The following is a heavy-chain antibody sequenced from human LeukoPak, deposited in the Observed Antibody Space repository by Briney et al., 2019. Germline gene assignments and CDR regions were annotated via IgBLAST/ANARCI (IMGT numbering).Heavy chain of an antibody. CDR1: GFTFSDYN. D-gene: IGHD3-10*02. J-gene: IGHJ6*04. CDR3: AELGITMIGGV. Sequence: GGSLRLSCAASGFTFSDYNMNWVRQAPGKGLEWVSYISSSSNYIHYADSVKGRFTISRDNAKNSMYLQMNSLRAEDTAVYYCAELGITMIGGVWGKGTTVTISS. V-gene: IGHV3-21*01. CDR2: ISSSSNYI.